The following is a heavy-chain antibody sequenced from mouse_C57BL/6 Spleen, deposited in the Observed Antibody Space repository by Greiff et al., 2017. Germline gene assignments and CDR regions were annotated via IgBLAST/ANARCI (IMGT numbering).Heavy chain of an antibody. CDR2: IWSGGST. CDR1: GFSLTSYG. CDR3: ARKHYSNYVDYAMDY. V-gene: IGHV2-2*01. Sequence: QVQLKESGPGLVQPSQSLSITCTVSGFSLTSYGVHWVRQSPGKGLEWLGVIWSGGSTDYNAAFITRLSISKDNSKSQVFFKMNTLQADDTAIYYCARKHYSNYVDYAMDYWGQGTSVTVSS. D-gene: IGHD2-5*01. J-gene: IGHJ4*01.